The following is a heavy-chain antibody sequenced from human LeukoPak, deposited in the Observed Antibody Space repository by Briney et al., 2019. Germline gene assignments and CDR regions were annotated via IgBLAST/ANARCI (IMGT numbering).Heavy chain of an antibody. J-gene: IGHJ5*02. Sequence: TGGSLRLSCAASGFTFSSYAMHWVRQAPGKGLEWVAVISYDGSNKYYADSVKGRFTISRDNSKNTLYLQMNSLRAEDTAVYYCARTVVPAALSPYWFDPWGQGTLVTVSS. CDR3: ARTVVPAALSPYWFDP. D-gene: IGHD2-2*01. CDR1: GFTFSSYA. CDR2: ISYDGSNK. V-gene: IGHV3-30*04.